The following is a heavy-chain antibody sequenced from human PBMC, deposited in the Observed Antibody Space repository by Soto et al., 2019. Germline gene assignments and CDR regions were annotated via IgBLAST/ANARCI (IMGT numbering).Heavy chain of an antibody. CDR2: ISSSSSTI. CDR1: GFTFSSYS. J-gene: IGHJ6*02. Sequence: GGSLRLSCAASGFTFSSYSMNWVRQAPGKGLEWVSYISSSSSTIYYADSVKGRFTISRDNAKNSLYLQMNSLRDEDTAVYYCARAWERQLERRGPNYYYYGMDVWGQGTTVTVSS. V-gene: IGHV3-48*02. CDR3: ARAWERQLERRGPNYYYYGMDV. D-gene: IGHD1-1*01.